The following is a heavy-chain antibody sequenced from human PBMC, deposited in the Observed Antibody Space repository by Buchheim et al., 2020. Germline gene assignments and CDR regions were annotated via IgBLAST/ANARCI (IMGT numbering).Heavy chain of an antibody. V-gene: IGHV3-33*01. Sequence: QVQLVESGGGVVQPGRSLRLSCAASGFTFSSYGMHWVRQAPGKGLEWVAVIWYDGSNKYYADSVKGRFTISRDNSKNTLYLQMSSRRAEDTAGYYCAGSRHFVVVTELEPWGQGTL. CDR2: IWYDGSNK. CDR1: GFTFSSYG. CDR3: AGSRHFVVVTELEP. J-gene: IGHJ5*02. D-gene: IGHD2-21*02.